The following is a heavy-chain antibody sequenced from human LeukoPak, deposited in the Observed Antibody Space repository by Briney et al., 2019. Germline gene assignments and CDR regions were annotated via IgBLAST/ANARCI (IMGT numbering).Heavy chain of an antibody. CDR3: ARDSLRPDYFDY. V-gene: IGHV1-18*01. CDR1: GYTFTSYG. J-gene: IGHJ4*02. CDR2: ISAYNGNT. Sequence: ASVKVSCKASGYTFTSYGISWVRQAPGQGLEWMGWISAYNGNTNYAQKLQGRVTMTTDTSTSTAYMELRGLRSDDTAVYYCARDSLRPDYFDYWGQGTLVTVSS.